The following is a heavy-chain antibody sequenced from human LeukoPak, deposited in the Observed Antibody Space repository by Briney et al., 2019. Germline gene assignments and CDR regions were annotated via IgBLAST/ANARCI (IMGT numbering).Heavy chain of an antibody. V-gene: IGHV4-61*08. CDR1: GGSISRGGYY. Sequence: PSQTLSLTCTVSGGSISRGGYYWSWIRQPPGKGLEWIGYIYYSGSTNYNPSLKSRVTISVDTSKNQFSLKLSSVTAADTAVYYCARHSFWMGVEVEYYFDYWGQGTLVTVSS. CDR2: IYYSGST. D-gene: IGHD3-3*01. CDR3: ARHSFWMGVEVEYYFDY. J-gene: IGHJ4*02.